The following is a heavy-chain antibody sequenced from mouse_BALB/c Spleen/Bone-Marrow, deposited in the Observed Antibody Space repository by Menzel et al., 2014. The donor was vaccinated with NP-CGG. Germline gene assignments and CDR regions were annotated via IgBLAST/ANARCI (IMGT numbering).Heavy chain of an antibody. CDR1: GFDFSGYW. Sequence: EVKLMESGGGLVQPGGSLKPSCAASGFDFSGYWMTWVRQAPGKGLEWIGEINPDSSTINYTPSLKDKFIISRDNAKNALYLQMSKVRSEDTALYYCARPGYYGYQDVWGAGTTVTGSS. J-gene: IGHJ1*01. CDR2: INPDSSTI. V-gene: IGHV4-1*02. CDR3: ARPGYYGYQDV. D-gene: IGHD1-2*01.